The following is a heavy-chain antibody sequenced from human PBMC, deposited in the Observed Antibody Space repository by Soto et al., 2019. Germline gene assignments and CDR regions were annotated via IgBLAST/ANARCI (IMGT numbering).Heavy chain of an antibody. CDR1: GFTFSSYW. V-gene: IGHV3-74*01. CDR2: INSDGSST. Sequence: GGSLRLSCAASGFTFSSYWMHWVRQAPGKGLVWVSRINSDGSSTSYADSVKGRFTISRDNAKNTLYLQMNSLRAEDTAVYYCARVGCSGGSCYSRGYYYMDVWGKGTTVTVS. D-gene: IGHD2-15*01. J-gene: IGHJ6*03. CDR3: ARVGCSGGSCYSRGYYYMDV.